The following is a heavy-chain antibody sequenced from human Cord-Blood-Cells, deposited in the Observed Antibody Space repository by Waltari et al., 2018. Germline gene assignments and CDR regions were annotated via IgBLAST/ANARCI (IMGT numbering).Heavy chain of an antibody. CDR3: ARDRFITIWD. V-gene: IGHV3-21*01. CDR1: GSTFSSYS. Sequence: EVQLVESGGGLVKPGGYLRLSCAASGSTFSSYSMNWVRQAPGKGLEWVSSISSSSSYIYYADSVKGRFTISRDNAKNSLYLQMNSLRAEDTAVYYCARDRFITIWDWGQGTMVTVSS. D-gene: IGHD3-3*01. CDR2: ISSSSSYI. J-gene: IGHJ3*01.